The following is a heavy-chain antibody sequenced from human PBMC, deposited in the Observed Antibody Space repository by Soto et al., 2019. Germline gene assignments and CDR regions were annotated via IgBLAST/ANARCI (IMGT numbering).Heavy chain of an antibody. CDR2: IYYSGST. D-gene: IGHD3-16*01. V-gene: IGHV4-31*03. J-gene: IGHJ4*02. CDR3: ARDKSLALDY. Sequence: PSETLSLTSTVSGGSISSGGYYWSWIRQHPGKGLEWIGYIYYSGSTYYNPSLKSRVTISVDTSKNQFSLKLSSVTAADTAVYYCARDKSLALDYWAQGTLVTVSS. CDR1: GGSISSGGYY.